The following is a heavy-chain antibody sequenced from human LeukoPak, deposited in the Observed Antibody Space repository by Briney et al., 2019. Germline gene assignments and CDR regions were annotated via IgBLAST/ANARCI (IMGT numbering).Heavy chain of an antibody. J-gene: IGHJ6*02. CDR3: AKDIGSGSYYNVESYYYYGMDV. D-gene: IGHD3-10*01. CDR1: GFTFDDYA. Sequence: PGGSLRLSCAASGFTFDDYAMHWVRQAPGKGLEWVSGISWNSGSIGYADSVKGRFTISRDNVKNSLYLQMNSLRAEDTALYYCAKDIGSGSYYNVESYYYYGMDVWGQGTTVTVSS. V-gene: IGHV3-9*01. CDR2: ISWNSGSI.